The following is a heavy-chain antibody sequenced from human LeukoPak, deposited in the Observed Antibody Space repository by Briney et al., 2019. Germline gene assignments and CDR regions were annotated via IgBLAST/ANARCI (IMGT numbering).Heavy chain of an antibody. J-gene: IGHJ4*02. V-gene: IGHV3-23*01. CDR1: GFTFSSYA. CDR2: ISGSGGST. D-gene: IGHD6-19*01. Sequence: PGGSLRLSCAASGFTFSSYAMSWVRQAPGKGLEWVSAISGSGGSTYYADSVKGRFTISRDNAKNSLYLQMNSLRAEDTAVYSSGPPPQQWLVLHYFDYWGQGTLVTVSS. CDR3: GPPPQQWLVLHYFDY.